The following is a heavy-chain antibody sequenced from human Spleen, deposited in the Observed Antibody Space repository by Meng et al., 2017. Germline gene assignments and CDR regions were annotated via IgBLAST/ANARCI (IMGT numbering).Heavy chain of an antibody. Sequence: GESLKISCAVSGFSFNDHFMEWVRQAPGRGLEWVGRSRDKANSYTIAYAASVRDRFTISRDDSKNLLYLQMDSLKVEDTAAYYCARRGNTAMTFDYWGQGTLVTVSS. D-gene: IGHD5-18*01. J-gene: IGHJ4*02. V-gene: IGHV3-72*01. CDR1: GFSFNDHF. CDR2: SRDKANSYTI. CDR3: ARRGNTAMTFDY.